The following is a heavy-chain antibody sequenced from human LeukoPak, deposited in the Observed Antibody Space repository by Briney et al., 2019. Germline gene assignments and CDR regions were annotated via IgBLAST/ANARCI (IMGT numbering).Heavy chain of an antibody. CDR3: ARDIGLGEFALYYYYMDV. Sequence: ASVKVSCKASGYTFTGYYMHWVRQAPGQGLEWMRWINPNSGGTNYAQKFQGRVTMTRDTSISTAYMELSRLRSDDTAVYYCARDIGLGEFALYYYYMDVWGKGTTVTVSS. J-gene: IGHJ6*03. V-gene: IGHV1-2*02. CDR1: GYTFTGYY. CDR2: INPNSGGT. D-gene: IGHD3-16*01.